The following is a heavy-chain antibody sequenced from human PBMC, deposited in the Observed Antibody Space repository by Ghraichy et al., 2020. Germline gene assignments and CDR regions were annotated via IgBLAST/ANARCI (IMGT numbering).Heavy chain of an antibody. J-gene: IGHJ3*02. D-gene: IGHD1-26*01. CDR3: ARPSAILYIVGAPDAFDI. Sequence: SETLSLTCTVSGGSISSSSYYWGWIRQPPGKGLEWIGSIYYSGSTYYNPSLKSRVTISVDTSKNQFSLKLSSVTAADTAVYYCARPSAILYIVGAPDAFDIWGQGTMVTVSS. CDR2: IYYSGST. V-gene: IGHV4-39*01. CDR1: GGSISSSSYY.